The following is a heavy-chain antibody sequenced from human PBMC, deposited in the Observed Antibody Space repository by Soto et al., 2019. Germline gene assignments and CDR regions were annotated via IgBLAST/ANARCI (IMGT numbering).Heavy chain of an antibody. CDR1: GFTLSNLW. J-gene: IGHJ3*02. Sequence: PGGSLRLSCAASGFTLSNLWMTWVRQAPGKGLEWVANIKEDGSQKFYVDSVKGRFTISRDNAENSLYLQMTSLRADDTAVYYCASWSSGGSKADIWGQGTMVTVSS. D-gene: IGHD3-3*01. V-gene: IGHV3-7*01. CDR3: ASWSSGGSKADI. CDR2: IKEDGSQK.